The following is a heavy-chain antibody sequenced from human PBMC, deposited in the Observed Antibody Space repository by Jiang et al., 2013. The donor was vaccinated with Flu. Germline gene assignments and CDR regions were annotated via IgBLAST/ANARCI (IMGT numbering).Heavy chain of an antibody. V-gene: IGHV3-30*18. D-gene: IGHD5-24*01. CDR2: ISYDGSNK. CDR1: GFTFSSYG. Sequence: QLLESGGGVVQPGRSLRLSCAASGFTFSSYGMHWVRQAPGKGLEWVAVISYDGSNKYYADSVKGRFTISRDNSKNTLYLQMNSLRAEDTAVYYCAKPPSRRWLQFDRFDYWGQGTLVTVSS. CDR3: AKPPSRRWLQFDRFDY. J-gene: IGHJ4*02.